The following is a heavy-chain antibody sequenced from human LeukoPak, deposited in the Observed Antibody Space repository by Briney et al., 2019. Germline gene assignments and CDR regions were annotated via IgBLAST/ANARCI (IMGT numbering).Heavy chain of an antibody. CDR3: ASHSGYDYGAVDI. D-gene: IGHD5-12*01. CDR2: IYSGGST. Sequence: GGSLRLSCAASGFTVSSNYMSWVRQAPGKGLEWVSVIYSGGSTYYADSVKGRFTISRHNSKNTLYLQMNSLRAEDTAVYYCASHSGYDYGAVDIWGQGTMVTVSS. J-gene: IGHJ3*02. CDR1: GFTVSSNY. V-gene: IGHV3-53*04.